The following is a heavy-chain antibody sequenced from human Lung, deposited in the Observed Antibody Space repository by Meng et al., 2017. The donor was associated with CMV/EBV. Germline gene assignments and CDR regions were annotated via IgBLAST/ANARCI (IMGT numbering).Heavy chain of an antibody. Sequence: SETXSLTCAVYGGSFSGYYWSWIRQPPGKGLEWIGEINHSGSTNYNPSLKSRVTISVDTSKNQFSLKLSSVTAADTAVYYCARATYYDFWSGYPYVDYWGQGTLVTVSS. J-gene: IGHJ4*02. CDR3: ARATYYDFWSGYPYVDY. D-gene: IGHD3-3*01. CDR1: GGSFSGYY. CDR2: INHSGST. V-gene: IGHV4-34*01.